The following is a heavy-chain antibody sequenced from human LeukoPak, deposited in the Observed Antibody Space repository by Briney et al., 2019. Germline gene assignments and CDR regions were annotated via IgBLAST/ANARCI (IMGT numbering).Heavy chain of an antibody. CDR2: IIPIFGTA. V-gene: IGHV1-69*06. CDR3: ARVTVGARAFDP. CDR1: GGTFSSYA. Sequence: GASVKVSCKASGGTFSSYAISWVRQAPGQGLEWMGGIIPIFGTANYAQKFQGRVTITADKSTSTAYMELSSLRSEDTAVYYCARVTVGARAFDPWGQGTLVTVSS. J-gene: IGHJ5*02. D-gene: IGHD1-26*01.